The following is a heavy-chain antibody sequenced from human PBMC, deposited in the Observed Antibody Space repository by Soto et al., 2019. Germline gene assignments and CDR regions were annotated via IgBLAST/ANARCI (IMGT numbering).Heavy chain of an antibody. CDR3: AKDLLSYGRNFEDY. CDR2: ISGSDNST. Sequence: GGSLRLSCAASGFTFSSFAMSWVRQAPGKGLEWVSAISGSDNSTYYADSVEGRFTISRDNSKNTLYLQMNSLRAEDTAVYYCAKDLLSYGRNFEDYWGQGTLVTVSS. V-gene: IGHV3-23*01. J-gene: IGHJ4*02. CDR1: GFTFSSFA. D-gene: IGHD5-18*01.